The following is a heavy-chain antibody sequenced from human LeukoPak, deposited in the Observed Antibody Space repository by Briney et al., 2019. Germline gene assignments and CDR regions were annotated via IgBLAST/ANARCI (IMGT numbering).Heavy chain of an antibody. CDR1: GGSFSGYY. D-gene: IGHD6-13*01. CDR2: IKHRGST. J-gene: IGHJ4*02. CDR3: ASSPYSSSDC. V-gene: IGHV4-34*01. Sequence: SETLSLTCAVYGGSFSGYYWSWIRHPPGKGLEWMGEIKHRGSTNYNPSLKSRVTISVDTSKNQFSLKLSSVTAADTAVYYCASSPYSSSDCWGPGTLVTVSS.